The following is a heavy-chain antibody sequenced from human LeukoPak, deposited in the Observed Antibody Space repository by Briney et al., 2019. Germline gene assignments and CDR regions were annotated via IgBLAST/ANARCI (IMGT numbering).Heavy chain of an antibody. D-gene: IGHD3-10*01. CDR3: ARDSHLEFAYFQGADY. J-gene: IGHJ4*02. V-gene: IGHV1-46*01. Sequence: ASVKVSCKASGYTFTGYGISWVRQAPGQGLEWMGVINPSGGSTSYAQKFQGRVTMTRDTSTSTVYMELSSLRSEDTAVYYCARDSHLEFAYFQGADYWGQGTLVTVSS. CDR2: INPSGGST. CDR1: GYTFTGYG.